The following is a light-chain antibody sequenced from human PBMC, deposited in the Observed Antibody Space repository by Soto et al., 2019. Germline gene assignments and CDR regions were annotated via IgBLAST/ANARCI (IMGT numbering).Light chain of an antibody. CDR3: SSYSITTSLYV. CDR2: NVY. Sequence: QSALTQPASVSGSPGQSITISCTGTSSDVGAYNFVSWHQQHPGKAPKLMIYNVYDRPSGISYRFSGSKSGNTASLTISGLQPEDEADYYCSSYSITTSLYVFGTGTKVTVL. CDR1: SSDVGAYNF. V-gene: IGLV2-14*03. J-gene: IGLJ1*01.